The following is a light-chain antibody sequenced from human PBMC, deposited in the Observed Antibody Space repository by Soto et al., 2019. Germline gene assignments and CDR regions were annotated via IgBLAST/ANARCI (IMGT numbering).Light chain of an antibody. CDR3: QSYNSSLSGYVV. J-gene: IGLJ2*01. V-gene: IGLV1-40*01. CDR1: SSNIGAGYD. CDR2: GNS. Sequence: QSVLTQPPSVSGAPGQRVTISCTGCSSNIGAGYDIHWYQKLPGTAPKLLIYGNSNRPSGVPDRFSGSKSGTSASLAITGIQTEDEAYYYCQSYNSSLSGYVVFGGGTNLTVL.